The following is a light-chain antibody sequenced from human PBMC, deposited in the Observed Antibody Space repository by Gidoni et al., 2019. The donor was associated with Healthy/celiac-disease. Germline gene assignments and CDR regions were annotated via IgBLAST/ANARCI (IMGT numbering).Light chain of an antibody. J-gene: IGKJ2*01. CDR1: QSVSSSY. CDR2: GAS. Sequence: EIVLTQSPGTLSLSPGERATLSCRASQSVSSSYLAWYQQKPGQAPRLLIYGASSRATGIPDRFSASGSGTDFTLTISRLEPEDFAVYYCQQYGSSPGYTFXQXTKLEIK. CDR3: QQYGSSPGYT. V-gene: IGKV3-20*01.